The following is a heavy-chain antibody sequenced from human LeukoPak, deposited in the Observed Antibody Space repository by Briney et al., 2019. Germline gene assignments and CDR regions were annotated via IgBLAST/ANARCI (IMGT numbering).Heavy chain of an antibody. CDR3: ARVGLEGTWDDAFDI. D-gene: IGHD1-26*01. Sequence: PSETLSLTCTVSGGSISSYYWSWIRQPAGKGLEWIGRIYTSRSTNYNPSLKSRVTMSVDTSKNQFSLKLSSVTAADTAVYYCARVGLEGTWDDAFDIWGQGTMVTVSS. CDR2: IYTSRST. CDR1: GGSISSYY. V-gene: IGHV4-4*07. J-gene: IGHJ3*02.